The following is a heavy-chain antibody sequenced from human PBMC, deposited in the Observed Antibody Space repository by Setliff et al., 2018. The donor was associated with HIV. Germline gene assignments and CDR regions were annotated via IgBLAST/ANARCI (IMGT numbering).Heavy chain of an antibody. Sequence: SETLSLTCTVSGGSISGFYWSWIRQSPGNGLEWIGWIYDSGATKYNPSLKSRATISLETSKKQFSLKLKSVSAADTAVYYCARQPYDSRSFGWFDPWGQGTLVTVSS. V-gene: IGHV4-59*08. D-gene: IGHD3-10*01. CDR2: IYDSGAT. CDR1: GGSISGFY. CDR3: ARQPYDSRSFGWFDP. J-gene: IGHJ5*02.